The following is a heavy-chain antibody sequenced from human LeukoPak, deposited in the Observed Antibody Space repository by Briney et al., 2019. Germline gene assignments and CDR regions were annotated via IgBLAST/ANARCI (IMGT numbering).Heavy chain of an antibody. CDR2: IYYSGST. V-gene: IGHV4-31*03. CDR3: ARASRDILTGYYRTFDY. J-gene: IGHJ4*02. Sequence: SETLSLTCTVSGGSISSGGYYWSWTRQHPGKGLEWIGYIYYSGSTYYNPSLKSRVTISVDTSKNQFSLKLSSVTAADTAVYYCARASRDILTGYYRTFDYWGQGTLVTVSS. D-gene: IGHD3-9*01. CDR1: GGSISSGGYY.